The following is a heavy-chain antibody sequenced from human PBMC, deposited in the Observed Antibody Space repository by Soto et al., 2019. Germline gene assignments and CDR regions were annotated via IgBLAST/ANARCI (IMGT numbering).Heavy chain of an antibody. CDR2: IYYSGST. Sequence: SETLSLTCTVSGGSISSSSYYWGWIRQPPGKGLEWIGSIYYSGSTYYNPSLKSRVTISVDTSKNQFSLKLSSVTAADTAVYYCASQLTISNWGCWSAPSGCFYFDYWGQGTLVTVSS. CDR3: ASQLTISNWGCWSAPSGCFYFDY. J-gene: IGHJ4*02. D-gene: IGHD7-27*01. CDR1: GGSISSSSYY. V-gene: IGHV4-39*01.